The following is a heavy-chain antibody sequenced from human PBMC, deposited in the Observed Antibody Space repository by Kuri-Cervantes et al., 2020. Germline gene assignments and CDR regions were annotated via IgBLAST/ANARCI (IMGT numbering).Heavy chain of an antibody. J-gene: IGHJ6*02. V-gene: IGHV3-30-3*01. CDR2: ISYDGSNK. CDR3: ARDQEGITGTTYGMDV. D-gene: IGHD1-7*01. CDR1: GYTLTELS. Sequence: SCKVSGYTLTELSMHWVRQAPGKGLEWVAVISYDGSNKYYADSVMGRFTISRDNSKNTLYLQMNSLRAEDTAVYYCARDQEGITGTTYGMDVWGQGTTVTVSS.